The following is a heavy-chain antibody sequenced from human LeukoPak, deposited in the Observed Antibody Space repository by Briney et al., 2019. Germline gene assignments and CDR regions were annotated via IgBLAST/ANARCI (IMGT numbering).Heavy chain of an antibody. V-gene: IGHV4-34*01. D-gene: IGHD2-15*01. CDR2: INYSGST. CDR3: ARGVCSGGSCYSEWNY. Sequence: SETLSLTCAVYGGSFSGFYCSWIRQLPGKGLEWIGEINYSGSTNYNPSLKSRATISVDTSKNQFSLKLRSVTAADTAVYYCARGVCSGGSCYSEWNYWGQGTLVTVSS. J-gene: IGHJ4*02. CDR1: GGSFSGFY.